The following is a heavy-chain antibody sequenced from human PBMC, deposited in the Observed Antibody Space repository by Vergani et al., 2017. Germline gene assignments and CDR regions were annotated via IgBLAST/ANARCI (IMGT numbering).Heavy chain of an antibody. D-gene: IGHD3-9*01. V-gene: IGHV1-46*03. Sequence: QVQVVQSGAEVKKSGASAKVSCKTSGYTFSNYYMHWVRQAPGQGLEWKGIINPSGGHTNYAQKFQGRVTMTRDTSTSTVYMELSSLRSEDTAIYYCARGDYGILTGYRYWGQGTLVTVSA. CDR2: INPSGGHT. CDR3: ARGDYGILTGYRY. J-gene: IGHJ4*02. CDR1: GYTFSNYY.